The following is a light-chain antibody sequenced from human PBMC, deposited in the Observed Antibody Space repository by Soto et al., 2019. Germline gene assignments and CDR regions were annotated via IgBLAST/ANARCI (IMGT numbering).Light chain of an antibody. Sequence: QSVLTQPPSASGSPGQSVTISCTGTSSDVGGYNYVSWYQQHPGKAPKLMIYEVSKRPSGVPDRFSGSKSDNTAYLTVSGLQAEDEADYYCSSYAGSDNFVFGTGTKLTVL. CDR2: EVS. CDR1: SSDVGGYNY. J-gene: IGLJ1*01. V-gene: IGLV2-8*01. CDR3: SSYAGSDNFV.